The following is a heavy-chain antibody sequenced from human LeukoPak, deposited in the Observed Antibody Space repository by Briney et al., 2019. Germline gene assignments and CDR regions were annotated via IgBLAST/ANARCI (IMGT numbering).Heavy chain of an antibody. Sequence: GASVKVSCKVSGYTLTELSMHWVRQAPGKGLEWVGGFAPEDGETIYAQKFQGRVTMTEDTSTDTAYMELSSLRSEDTAVYYCATDGYGDLDYYGMDVWGQGTTVTVSS. CDR3: ATDGYGDLDYYGMDV. J-gene: IGHJ6*02. CDR2: FAPEDGET. V-gene: IGHV1-24*01. D-gene: IGHD4-17*01. CDR1: GYTLTELS.